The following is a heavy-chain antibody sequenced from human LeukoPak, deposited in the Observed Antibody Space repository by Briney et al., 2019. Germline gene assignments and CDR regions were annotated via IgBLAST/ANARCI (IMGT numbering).Heavy chain of an antibody. D-gene: IGHD4-11*01. Sequence: PSQTLSLTCAVSGGSISSGGYSWSWIRQPPGKGLEWIGYIYYSGSTYYNPSLKSRVTISVDTSKNQFSLKLSSVTAADTAVYYCARSVIPGPTYYYYYYMDVWGKGTTVTVSS. V-gene: IGHV4-30-4*07. CDR3: ARSVIPGPTYYYYYYMDV. CDR2: IYYSGST. J-gene: IGHJ6*03. CDR1: GGSISSGGYS.